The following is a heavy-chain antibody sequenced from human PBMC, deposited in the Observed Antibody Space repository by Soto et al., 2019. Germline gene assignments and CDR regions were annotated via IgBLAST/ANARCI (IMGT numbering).Heavy chain of an antibody. V-gene: IGHV3-23*01. CDR3: XXXXXXXXXXXXGIATARAFXX. CDR2: ISGSGATT. Sequence: EVQLLXSGXXXXQTGGSLRLSCAASGFTFKSYVMSWVRQAPGKGLEWVSAISGSGATTYYTDSVKGRXXXXXXXXXXXXXXXXXXXXXXXXXXXXXXXXXXXXXXXXXGIATARAFXXWXQGXXVXX. CDR1: GFTFKSYV. J-gene: IGHJ4*02.